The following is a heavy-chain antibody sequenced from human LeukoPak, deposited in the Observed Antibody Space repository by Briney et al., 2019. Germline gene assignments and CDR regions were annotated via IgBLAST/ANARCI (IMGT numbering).Heavy chain of an antibody. V-gene: IGHV3-23*01. CDR3: ARERIGDGYNYAY. CDR1: GFTFSNAW. CDR2: ISGSGGST. Sequence: GGSLRLSCAASGFTFSNAWMSWVRQAPGKGLEWVSAISGSGGSTFYADSVKGRFTISRDNSKNTLYLQMNSLRAEDTAVYYCARERIGDGYNYAYWGQGTLVTVSS. D-gene: IGHD5-24*01. J-gene: IGHJ4*02.